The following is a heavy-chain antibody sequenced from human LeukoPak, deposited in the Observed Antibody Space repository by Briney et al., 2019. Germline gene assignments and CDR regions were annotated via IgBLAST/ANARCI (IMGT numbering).Heavy chain of an antibody. D-gene: IGHD3-22*01. CDR1: GVSISSSNSY. J-gene: IGHJ4*02. CDR3: AREANMIVGQFDC. CDR2: IYYSGTT. Sequence: SETLSLTCTVSGVSISSSNSYWGWIRQPPGKGLEWIGSIYYSGTTYYNPSLKSRVTMSVDTSKNQFSLKVSSVTAADTAVYYCAREANMIVGQFDCWGQGTLVSVSS. V-gene: IGHV4-39*07.